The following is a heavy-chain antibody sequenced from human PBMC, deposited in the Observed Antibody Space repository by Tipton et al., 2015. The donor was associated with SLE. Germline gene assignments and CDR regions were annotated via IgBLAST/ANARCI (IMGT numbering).Heavy chain of an antibody. CDR2: IYYSGST. CDR1: GGSISSYY. J-gene: IGHJ4*02. V-gene: IGHV4-59*12. Sequence: LRLSCTVSGGSISSYYWSWIRQPPGKGLEWIGYIYYSGSTNYNPSLKSRVTISVDTSKNQFSLKLSSVTAADTAVYYCARSVTFDYWGQGTLVTVSS. CDR3: ARSVTFDY.